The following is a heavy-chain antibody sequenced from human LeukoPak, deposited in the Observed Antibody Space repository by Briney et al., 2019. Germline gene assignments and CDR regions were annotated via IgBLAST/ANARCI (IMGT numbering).Heavy chain of an antibody. CDR1: GYPFSAHF. D-gene: IGHD3-10*01. Sequence: ASVTVSCKASGYPFSAHFLNWVRQAPGQGLEWMGNIDTTTGNPRYAQDFTGRFVFSLDTSVSTAYLQITSLKADDTAAYYCVRGTPTPGMDYWGQGTQVTVSS. CDR2: IDTTTGNP. J-gene: IGHJ4*02. CDR3: VRGTPTPGMDY. V-gene: IGHV7-4-1*02.